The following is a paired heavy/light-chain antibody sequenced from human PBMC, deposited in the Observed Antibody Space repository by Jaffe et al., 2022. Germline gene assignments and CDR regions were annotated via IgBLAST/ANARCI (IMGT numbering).Heavy chain of an antibody. Sequence: EVHLVESGGDLVQPGRSLRLSCPSSGFDFGDFAMSWVRQAPGKGLEWVGFIRSKAYGGATQYAASVQGRFIISRDDSRSIAYLQMNSLKIEDTAVYFCTGGPVGGWYNRFWGQGTLVTVST. CDR3: TGGPVGGWYNRF. CDR2: IRSKAYGGAT. J-gene: IGHJ4*02. CDR1: GFDFGDFA. V-gene: IGHV3-49*04. D-gene: IGHD1-20*01.
Light chain of an antibody. CDR2: DSN. Sequence: QSVLTQPPSVSAAPGQKVTISCSGTISNIGKNYVSWYQQLPGTAPKVLIYDSNKRPSGIPDRFSGSKSGTAATLDITGLQTGDEADYYCGTWDSSLIAGVFGGGTKLTVL. CDR1: ISNIGKNY. CDR3: GTWDSSLIAGV. J-gene: IGLJ3*02. V-gene: IGLV1-51*01.